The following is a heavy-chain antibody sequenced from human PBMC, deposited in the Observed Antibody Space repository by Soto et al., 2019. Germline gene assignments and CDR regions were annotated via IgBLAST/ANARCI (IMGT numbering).Heavy chain of an antibody. CDR1: GVPFTGIS. V-gene: IGHV1-2*04. J-gene: IGHJ4*02. Sequence: GAPGKGCSEGSGVPFTGISMDSAPHAPGPGLEWMGWIKPNSGGTNSAQKFQGWVTMTRDTSISTAYMELSRLRSDDTAVYYCARGGVVVAATFDYWGQGTLVTVSS. D-gene: IGHD2-15*01. CDR2: IKPNSGGT. CDR3: ARGGVVVAATFDY.